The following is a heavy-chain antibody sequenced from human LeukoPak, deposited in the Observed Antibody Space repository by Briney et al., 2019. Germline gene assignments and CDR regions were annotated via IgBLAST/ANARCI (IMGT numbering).Heavy chain of an antibody. J-gene: IGHJ6*02. CDR3: ARDNWNYGSSMDV. D-gene: IGHD1-7*01. V-gene: IGHV4-59*02. Sequence: SETLSLTCTVSGGSVSSYYWSWIRQPPGKGLEWIGYIYYSGSTNYNPSLKSRVTISVNTSKNQFSLKLSSVTAADTAVYHCARDNWNYGSSMDVWGQGTTVTVSS. CDR1: GGSVSSYY. CDR2: IYYSGST.